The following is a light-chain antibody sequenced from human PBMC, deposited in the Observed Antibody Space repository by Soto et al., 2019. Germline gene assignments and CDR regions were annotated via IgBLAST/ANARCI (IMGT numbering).Light chain of an antibody. J-gene: IGKJ1*01. CDR3: QQYNSYSEA. V-gene: IGKV1-13*02. CDR1: QGISSA. CDR2: DAS. Sequence: AIQLTQSPSSLSASVGDRVTITCRASQGISSALAWYQQKPGKAPKLLIYDASSLESGVPSRFSGSGSGTEFTLTISSLQPDDFAIYYCQQYNSYSEAFGQGTKVDIK.